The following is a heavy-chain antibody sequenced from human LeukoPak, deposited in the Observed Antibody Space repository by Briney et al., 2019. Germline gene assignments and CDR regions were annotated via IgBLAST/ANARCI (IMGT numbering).Heavy chain of an antibody. CDR2: IIPIFGKA. CDR1: GGTFSSYA. J-gene: IGHJ4*02. V-gene: IGHV1-69*05. Sequence: SVKVSCKASGGTFSSYAISWVRQAPGQGLEWMGRIIPIFGKANYAKKFQGRVTITTDESTSTAYMELSSLRSEDTAVYYCARDLEAYYYGSYRGGSCLDYWGQGTLVTVSS. D-gene: IGHD3-10*01. CDR3: ARDLEAYYYGSYRGGSCLDY.